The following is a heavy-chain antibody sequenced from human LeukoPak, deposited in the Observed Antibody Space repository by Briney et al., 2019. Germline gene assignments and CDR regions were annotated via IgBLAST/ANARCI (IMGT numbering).Heavy chain of an antibody. CDR3: ARSKRALSPLSKPLFDY. D-gene: IGHD4-11*01. CDR2: IIPILGIP. J-gene: IGHJ4*02. V-gene: IGHV1-69*04. CDR1: GGTFSSYG. Sequence: GASVKVSCKASGGTFSSYGISWVRQAPGQGLEWMGKIIPILGIPNYAQKFQGRVTITADISTSTAYMELSSLRSGDTAVYYCARSKRALSPLSKPLFDYWGQGTLVTVSS.